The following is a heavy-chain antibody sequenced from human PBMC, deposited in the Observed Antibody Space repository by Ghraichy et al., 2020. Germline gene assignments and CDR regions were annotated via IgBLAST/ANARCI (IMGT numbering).Heavy chain of an antibody. D-gene: IGHD6-13*01. CDR3: ARAGRAAAGIDGFDY. CDR1: GGSISSGDYY. J-gene: IGHJ4*02. CDR2: IYYSGST. V-gene: IGHV4-30-4*01. Sequence: SETLSLTCTVSGGSISSGDYYWSWIRQPPGKGLEWIGYIYYSGSTYYNPSLKSRVTISVDTSKNQFSLKLSSVTAADTAVYYCARAGRAAAGIDGFDYWGQGTLVTVSS.